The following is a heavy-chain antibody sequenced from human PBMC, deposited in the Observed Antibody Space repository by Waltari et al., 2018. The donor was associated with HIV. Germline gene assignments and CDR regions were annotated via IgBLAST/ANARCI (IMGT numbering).Heavy chain of an antibody. J-gene: IGHJ2*01. Sequence: QVPLQQWGAGLLKPSETLSLTFAVYGGSFSVYYWSWIRQPPGKGLEWIGEINHSGSTNYNPSLKSRVTISVDTSKNQFSLKLNSVTAADTAVYYCAREREWYFDLWGRGTLVTVSS. CDR2: INHSGST. CDR1: GGSFSVYY. CDR3: AREREWYFDL. V-gene: IGHV4-34*01. D-gene: IGHD1-26*01.